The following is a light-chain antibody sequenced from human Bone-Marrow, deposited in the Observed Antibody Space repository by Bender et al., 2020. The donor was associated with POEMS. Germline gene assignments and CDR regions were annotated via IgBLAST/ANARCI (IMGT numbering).Light chain of an antibody. CDR3: QAWDTYSMI. CDR2: QDT. CDR1: DLGDKY. V-gene: IGLV3-1*01. Sequence: SYEVTQPPSVSVSPGQTASITCSGDDLGDKYVAWYQQKPGQSPVLVIYQDTKRPSGIPERFSGSNSGNTATLTISGTQALSEADYYCQAWDTYSMIFGGGTKLTVL. J-gene: IGLJ2*01.